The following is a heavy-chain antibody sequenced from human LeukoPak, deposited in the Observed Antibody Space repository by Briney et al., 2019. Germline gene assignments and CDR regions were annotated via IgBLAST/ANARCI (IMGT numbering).Heavy chain of an antibody. J-gene: IGHJ4*02. D-gene: IGHD3-16*01. Sequence: GGSLTLFCAASGFTPSSYAMIWVRQAPGKGLEWVSTINGNGDNTYYADSVKGRVTISRDNSKNTLYLQMDSLRVEDTGVYYCARRGDYFPFVYWGEGTLVTVSS. CDR3: ARRGDYFPFVY. V-gene: IGHV3-23*01. CDR2: INGNGDNT. CDR1: GFTPSSYA.